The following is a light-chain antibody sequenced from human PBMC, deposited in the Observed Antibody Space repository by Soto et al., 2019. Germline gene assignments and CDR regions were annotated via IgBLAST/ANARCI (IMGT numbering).Light chain of an antibody. CDR1: SSDV. J-gene: IGLJ3*02. V-gene: IGLV2-11*01. Sequence: QSALTQSRSVSGSPGQPVTISCTGTSSDVSWYQHHPGKAPKLIIYDVYKRPSGVPDRFSGSKSGNTASLTISGLQADDEADFYCSSYAGGHIWVFGGGTKLTVL. CDR2: DVY. CDR3: SSYAGGHIWV.